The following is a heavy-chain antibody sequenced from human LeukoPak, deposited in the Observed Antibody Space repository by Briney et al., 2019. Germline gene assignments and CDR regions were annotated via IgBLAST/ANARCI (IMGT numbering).Heavy chain of an antibody. Sequence: PGGSLRLSCAASGFTFSSYEMNWVRQAPGKGLEWVSYISSSGSTIYYADSVKGRFTISRDNAKNSLYLQMNSLRAEDTAVYYCARGDPGSSSSVYWGQGTLVTVSS. CDR2: ISSSGSTI. CDR3: ARGDPGSSSSVY. D-gene: IGHD6-6*01. CDR1: GFTFSSYE. V-gene: IGHV3-48*03. J-gene: IGHJ4*02.